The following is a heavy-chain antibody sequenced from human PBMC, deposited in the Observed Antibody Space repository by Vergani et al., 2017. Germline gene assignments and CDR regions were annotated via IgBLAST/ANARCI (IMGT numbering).Heavy chain of an antibody. J-gene: IGHJ4*02. D-gene: IGHD3-16*01. V-gene: IGHV3-30*02. CDR3: AKHFRGWGIDY. CDR1: GFTLRNYD. Sequence: QVQLVESGGGVVQRGGSLRLSCATSGFTLRNYDMQWIRQGPGKGLEFVAFIQFDGSNQYYADSVKGRFTFSRDFSKNTLYLQMNSLRTYDTATYDCAKHFRGWGIDYWGQGTQVIVSS. CDR2: IQFDGSNQ.